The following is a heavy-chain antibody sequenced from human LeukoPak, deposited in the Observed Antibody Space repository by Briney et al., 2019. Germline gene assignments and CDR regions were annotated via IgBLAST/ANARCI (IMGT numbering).Heavy chain of an antibody. D-gene: IGHD5-18*01. CDR3: ARTRYSYGSHWFDP. J-gene: IGHJ5*02. CDR1: GGSISSYY. V-gene: IGHV4-59*08. Sequence: PSETLSLTCTVSGGSISSYYWSWIRQPPGKGLEWIGYIYYSGSTNYNPSLKSRVTISVDTSKNQFSLKLSSVTAADTAVYYCARTRYSYGSHWFDPWGQATLVTVSS. CDR2: IYYSGST.